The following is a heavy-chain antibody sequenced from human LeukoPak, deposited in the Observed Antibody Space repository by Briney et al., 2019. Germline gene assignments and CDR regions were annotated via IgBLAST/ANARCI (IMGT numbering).Heavy chain of an antibody. CDR1: GFTFSSYG. D-gene: IGHD5-18*01. V-gene: IGHV3-30*02. Sequence: QSGGSLRLSCAASGFTFSSYGMHWVRQAPGKGLEWVAFIRYDGSNKYYAHSVKGRFTISRDNSKNTLYLQMNSLRAEDTAVYYCAKDLGYSYGFDYWGQGTLVTVSS. CDR2: IRYDGSNK. CDR3: AKDLGYSYGFDY. J-gene: IGHJ4*02.